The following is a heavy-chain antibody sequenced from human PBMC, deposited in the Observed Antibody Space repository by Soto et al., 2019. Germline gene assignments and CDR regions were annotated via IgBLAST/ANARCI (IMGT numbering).Heavy chain of an antibody. V-gene: IGHV2-5*02. J-gene: IGHJ4*02. Sequence: QITLKESGPTLVKPTQTLTLTCTFSGFSLSTSGVGVGWIRQPPGKALEWLALIYWDDDKRYSPSLKSRLTITQGTSKHQVVLTMTNMDPVDTATYYCAHRLRSALEDYWGQGTLVTVSS. CDR3: AHRLRSALEDY. CDR2: IYWDDDK. CDR1: GFSLSTSGVG.